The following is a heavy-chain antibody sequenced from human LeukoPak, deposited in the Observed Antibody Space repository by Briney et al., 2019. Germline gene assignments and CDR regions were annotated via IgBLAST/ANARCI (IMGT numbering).Heavy chain of an antibody. CDR1: GYTFTSYA. CDR2: INAGNGNT. D-gene: IGHD2-21*02. V-gene: IGHV1-3*01. Sequence: ASVKVSCKASGYTFTSYAMHWVRQAPGQRLEWMGWINAGNGNTKYSQKFQGRVTITRDTSASTAYMELSSLRSEDTAVYYCARAYCGGDCYYDYWGRGTLVTVSS. J-gene: IGHJ4*02. CDR3: ARAYCGGDCYYDY.